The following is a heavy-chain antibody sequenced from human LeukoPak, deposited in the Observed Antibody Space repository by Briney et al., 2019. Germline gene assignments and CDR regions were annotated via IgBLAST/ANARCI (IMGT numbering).Heavy chain of an antibody. CDR2: INHSGCT. CDR3: ARVLCTSGNCDAFDI. V-gene: IGHV4-34*01. CDR1: VGSFSGYY. Sequence: PSETLSLSSAVYVGSFSGYYWTWIRETPEKGREWMGGINHSGCTNYNPPLKSRVSMSVDPSRNQFSLKLSSVTAADTAVYYCARVLCTSGNCDAFDIWGQGTMVTVSA. J-gene: IGHJ3*02. D-gene: IGHD2-8*01.